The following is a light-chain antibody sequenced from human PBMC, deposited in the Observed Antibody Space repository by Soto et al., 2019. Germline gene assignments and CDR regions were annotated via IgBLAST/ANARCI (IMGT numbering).Light chain of an antibody. V-gene: IGKV3-11*01. J-gene: IGKJ1*01. CDR2: QTS. CDR1: QYINTR. Sequence: EIVLTQSPATLSSFPGDRVTLSCRASQYINTRLAWYQHRPGQAPRLLIYQTSLRAAGIPARFSARGSGTDFTLTITDVQPEDFALYYCHQRQSWPRTFGQGT. CDR3: HQRQSWPRT.